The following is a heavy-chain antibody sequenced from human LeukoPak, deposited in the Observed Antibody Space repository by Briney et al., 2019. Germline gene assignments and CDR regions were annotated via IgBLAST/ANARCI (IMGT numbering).Heavy chain of an antibody. CDR2: IYYSGST. D-gene: IGHD3-16*01. CDR3: ARETSQKGAHYMDV. CDR1: GYSISSGYY. Sequence: PSETLSLTCTVSGYSISSGYYWSWIRQPPGKGLEWIGYIYYSGSTNYNPSLKSRVTISVDTSKNQFSLKLSSVTAADTAVYYCARETSQKGAHYMDVWGKGTTVTISS. V-gene: IGHV4-61*01. J-gene: IGHJ6*03.